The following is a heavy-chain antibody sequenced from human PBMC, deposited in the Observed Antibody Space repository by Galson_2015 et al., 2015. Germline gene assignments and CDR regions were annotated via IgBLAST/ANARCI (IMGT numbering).Heavy chain of an antibody. Sequence: SLRLSCAASGFTFSSYGMHWVRQAPGKGLEWVAVISYDGSNKYYADSVKGRFTISRDNSKNTLYLQMNSLRAEDTAVYYCAKDPSWLRLGYYFDYWGQGTLVTVSS. CDR3: AKDPSWLRLGYYFDY. V-gene: IGHV3-30*18. CDR1: GFTFSSYG. J-gene: IGHJ4*02. CDR2: ISYDGSNK. D-gene: IGHD5-12*01.